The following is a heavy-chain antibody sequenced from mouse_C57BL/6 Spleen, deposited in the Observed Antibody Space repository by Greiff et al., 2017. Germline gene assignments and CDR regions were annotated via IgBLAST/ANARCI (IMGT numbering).Heavy chain of an antibody. D-gene: IGHD1-1*01. CDR1: GYTFTSYW. CDR2: IDPSDSET. CDR3: ARGNYGSSFWYFDV. J-gene: IGHJ1*03. V-gene: IGHV1-52*01. Sequence: QVQLKQPGAELVRPGSSVKLSCKASGYTFTSYWMHWVKQRPIQGLEWIGNIDPSDSETHYNQKFKDKATLTVDKSSSTAYMQLSSLTSEDSAVDYCARGNYGSSFWYFDVWGTGTTVTVSS.